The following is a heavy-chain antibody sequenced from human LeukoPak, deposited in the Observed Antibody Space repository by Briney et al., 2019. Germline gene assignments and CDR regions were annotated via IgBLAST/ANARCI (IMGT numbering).Heavy chain of an antibody. CDR3: VNEVGTYYYGMDV. CDR1: GFTFSSYA. D-gene: IGHD1-1*01. CDR2: ISSNGGST. V-gene: IGHV3-64D*06. J-gene: IGHJ6*02. Sequence: GGSLRLSCSASGFTFSSYAMHWVGQAPGKGLEYVSAISSNGGSTYYADSVKGRFTISRDNSKNTLYLQMSSLRAEDTAVYYCVNEVGTYYYGMDVWGQGTTVTVSS.